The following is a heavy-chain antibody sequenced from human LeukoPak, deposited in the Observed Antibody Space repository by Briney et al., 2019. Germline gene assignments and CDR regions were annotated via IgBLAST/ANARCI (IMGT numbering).Heavy chain of an antibody. CDR3: ARGPGYCSGGSCQLTDY. V-gene: IGHV3-53*01. CDR2: IYSGGST. D-gene: IGHD2-15*01. CDR1: GFTVSSNY. Sequence: GSLRLSCAGSGFTVSSNYMSWVRQAPGEGLGWVPGIYSGGSTYYADSVKGRFTISRDNSKNTLYLQMNSLRAEDTAVYYCARGPGYCSGGSCQLTDYWGQGTLVTVSS. J-gene: IGHJ4*02.